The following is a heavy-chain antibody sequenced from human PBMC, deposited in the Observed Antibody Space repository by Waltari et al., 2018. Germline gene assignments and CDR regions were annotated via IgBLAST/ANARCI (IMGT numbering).Heavy chain of an antibody. CDR3: ARDREYYDSSTRSAFDI. CDR2: IIPIFGTA. CDR1: GGTFSSYA. D-gene: IGHD3-22*01. J-gene: IGHJ3*02. Sequence: QVQLVQSGAEVRKPGSSVKVSCKASGGTFSSYAISWVRQAPGQGLEWMGGIIPIFGTANYAQKFQGKVTITPDESTSTAYMELSSLRSEDTAVYYCARDREYYDSSTRSAFDIWGQGTIVTVSS. V-gene: IGHV1-69*01.